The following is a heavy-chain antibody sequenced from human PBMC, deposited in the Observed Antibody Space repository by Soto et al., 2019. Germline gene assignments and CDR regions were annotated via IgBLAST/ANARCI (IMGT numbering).Heavy chain of an antibody. J-gene: IGHJ6*02. CDR1: GFTFSNYA. CDR3: AKRYCSGSSCFGMDV. D-gene: IGHD2-15*01. CDR2: ISGGGGSI. V-gene: IGHV3-23*01. Sequence: SGGSLRLSCVASGFTFSNYAMRWVRQAPGKGLEWVSGISGGGGSIYYTASVKGRFTISRDNSKNTLYLQMDSLRAEDTALYYCAKRYCSGSSCFGMDVWGQGTTVTVSS.